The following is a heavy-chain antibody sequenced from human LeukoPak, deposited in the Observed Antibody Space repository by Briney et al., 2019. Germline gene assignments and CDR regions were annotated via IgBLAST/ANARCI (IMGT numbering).Heavy chain of an antibody. Sequence: LSEALSLTCTVSGGSISSYYWTWIRQPPGKGLEWIGYIDYSGSSDYNPSLKSRVTISVDTSKNQFSLRLSSVTAADTAVYYCVKGNYYYGSGSLDYWGQGTLVTVSS. CDR2: IDYSGSS. CDR1: GGSISSYY. D-gene: IGHD3-10*01. CDR3: VKGNYYYGSGSLDY. V-gene: IGHV4-59*01. J-gene: IGHJ4*02.